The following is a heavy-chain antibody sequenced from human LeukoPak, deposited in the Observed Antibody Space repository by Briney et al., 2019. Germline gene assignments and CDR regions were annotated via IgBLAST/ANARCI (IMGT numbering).Heavy chain of an antibody. Sequence: SGPTLVQPTQPLTLTCTFSGFSLSTTGVGVGWIRQPPGKALEWLALIYWDEDKHYSPSLKSRLTITKDTSKNQVVLTVSNMDPVDTATYYCAHRPNDYDSGGYPKYYFDYWGQGTLVTVSS. J-gene: IGHJ4*02. CDR2: IYWDEDK. D-gene: IGHD3-22*01. CDR1: GFSLSTTGVG. CDR3: AHRPNDYDSGGYPKYYFDY. V-gene: IGHV2-5*02.